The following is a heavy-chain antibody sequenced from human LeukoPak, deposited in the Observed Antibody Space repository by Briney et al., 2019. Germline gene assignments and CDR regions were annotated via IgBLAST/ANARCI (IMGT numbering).Heavy chain of an antibody. Sequence: SETLSLTCAVYGGSFSGYYWSWIRQPPGKGLEWIGEINHSGSTNYNPSLKSRVTISVDTSKNQFSLKLSSVTAADTAVYYCARHGVTSPSWGYYYYYMDVWGKGTTVTVSS. CDR3: ARHGVTSPSWGYYYYYMDV. CDR2: INHSGST. V-gene: IGHV4-34*01. CDR1: GGSFSGYY. J-gene: IGHJ6*03. D-gene: IGHD2-21*02.